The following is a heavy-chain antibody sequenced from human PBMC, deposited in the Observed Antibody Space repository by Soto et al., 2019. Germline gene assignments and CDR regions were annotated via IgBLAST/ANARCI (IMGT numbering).Heavy chain of an antibody. V-gene: IGHV3-30*18. D-gene: IGHD1-1*01. Sequence: QVQLVESGGGVVQLGRSLRLSCAASGFTLSSYGMHWVGQAPGKGLEWVAVISYDGSNKYYADSVKGRFTISRDNSKNTLYLQMNSLRAEDTAVYYCAKGGVQLDYWGQGTLVTVSS. J-gene: IGHJ4*02. CDR3: AKGGVQLDY. CDR2: ISYDGSNK. CDR1: GFTLSSYG.